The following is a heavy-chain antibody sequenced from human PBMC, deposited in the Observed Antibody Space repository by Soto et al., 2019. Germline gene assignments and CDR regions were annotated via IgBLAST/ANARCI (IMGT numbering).Heavy chain of an antibody. D-gene: IGHD5-12*01. CDR1: GVTISTYY. CDR2: NYHSGTT. J-gene: IGHJ4*02. CDR3: VREAYIGYGHAIDH. V-gene: IGHV4-59*01. Sequence: PSETLSLTCAVSGVTISTYYWSWIRQPPGKGLEWIGYNYHSGTTNYNPSLKSRGTISVDTSKNQFSLRLTSVTAADTAIYYCVREAYIGYGHAIDHWGQGILVTVSS.